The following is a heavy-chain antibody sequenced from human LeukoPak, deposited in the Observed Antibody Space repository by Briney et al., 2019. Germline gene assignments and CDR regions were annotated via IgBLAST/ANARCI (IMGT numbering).Heavy chain of an antibody. D-gene: IGHD3-22*01. CDR2: IKQVGSEK. CDR1: GFTFSTHW. V-gene: IGHV3-7*03. CDR3: AKDSYYDSSGGGGLDY. J-gene: IGHJ4*02. Sequence: GGSLRLSCAASGFTFSTHWMSGVRDAPEEGREWVANIKQVGSEKYYGDSEKGRFTISRDNAKNSLYLQMNSLRAEDMALYYWAKDSYYDSSGGGGLDYWGQGALVTVSS.